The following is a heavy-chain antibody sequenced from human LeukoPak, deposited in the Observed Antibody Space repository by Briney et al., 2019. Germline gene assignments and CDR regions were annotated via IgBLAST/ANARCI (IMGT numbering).Heavy chain of an antibody. Sequence: SETLSLTCAVYGGSFSGYYWSWIRQPPGKGLEWIGEINHSGSTNYNPSPKNRLTISVGTTKNHFSLKLSSVSAADTAVYYCAGRGGSSTEPTDYWGQGTLVTVSS. CDR2: INHSGST. J-gene: IGHJ4*02. D-gene: IGHD2-2*01. CDR3: AGRGGSSTEPTDY. CDR1: GGSFSGYY. V-gene: IGHV4-34*01.